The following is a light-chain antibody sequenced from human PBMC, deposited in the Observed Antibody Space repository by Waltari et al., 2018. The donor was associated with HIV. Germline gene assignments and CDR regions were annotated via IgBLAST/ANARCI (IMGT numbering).Light chain of an antibody. CDR3: ASNRLDYTLI. Sequence: QSALTQPASVSGFLGQSINISCTGISTDSRFYQYVSWYQQYPGKIPRLIIFDINKRASGVSDHVSGSRSGNSASLTFAGLQSGDEAHYYCASNRLDYTLIFGGGTKLTVL. CDR2: DIN. CDR1: STDSRFYQY. V-gene: IGLV2-14*03. J-gene: IGLJ2*01.